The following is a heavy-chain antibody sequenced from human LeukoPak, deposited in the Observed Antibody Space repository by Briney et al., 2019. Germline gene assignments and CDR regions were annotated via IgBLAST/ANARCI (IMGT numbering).Heavy chain of an antibody. CDR3: AKDVSGHDLRSQYFDY. D-gene: IGHD5-12*01. CDR1: GFTFSSYG. CDR2: ISYDGSNK. J-gene: IGHJ4*02. V-gene: IGHV3-30*18. Sequence: GALRLSCAASGFTFSSYGMHWVRQAPGKGLEWVAVISYDGSNKYYADSVKGRFTISRDNSKNTLYLQMNSLRAEDTAVYYCAKDVSGHDLRSQYFDYWGQGTLVTVSS.